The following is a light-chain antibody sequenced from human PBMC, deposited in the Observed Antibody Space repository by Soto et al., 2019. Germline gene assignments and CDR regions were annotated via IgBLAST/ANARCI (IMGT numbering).Light chain of an antibody. J-gene: IGLJ1*01. CDR1: SSDVGGYNY. Sequence: QSVLTQPASGFEFPGQSITITCTGTSSDVGGYNYVSWYQQHAGKAPKLMIYEVSNRPSGVSNRFSGSKSGNTASLTISGLQAEDEADYYCSSYTCSSTLRVFGTGTKVTVL. V-gene: IGLV2-14*01. CDR3: SSYTCSSTLRV. CDR2: EVS.